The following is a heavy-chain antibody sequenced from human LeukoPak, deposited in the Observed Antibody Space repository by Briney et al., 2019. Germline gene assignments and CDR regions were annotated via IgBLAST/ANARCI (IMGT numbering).Heavy chain of an antibody. CDR2: ISYDGSNK. CDR3: ARDVTNDYSDY. V-gene: IGHV3-30*03. J-gene: IGHJ4*02. Sequence: GGSLRLSCAASGFTFSSYGMHWVRQAPGKGLEWVAVISYDGSNKYYADSVKGRFTISRDNSKNTLYLQMNSLRAEDTAVYYCARDVTNDYSDYWGQGTLVTVSS. CDR1: GFTFSSYG. D-gene: IGHD2-21*02.